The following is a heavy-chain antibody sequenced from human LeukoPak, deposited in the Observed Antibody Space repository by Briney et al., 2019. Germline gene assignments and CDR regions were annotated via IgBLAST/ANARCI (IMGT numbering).Heavy chain of an antibody. J-gene: IGHJ5*02. D-gene: IGHD2-15*01. V-gene: IGHV3-21*01. Sequence: GGSLRLSCTASGFTFSSYSMNWVRQAPGKGLEWVSSISTSSSYIYYADSVKGRFTISRDHARNSLYLQMNTLRAEDTAVYSCARGADGVSSNSRGWFDPWGQGTLVTVSS. CDR3: ARGADGVSSNSRGWFDP. CDR2: ISTSSSYI. CDR1: GFTFSSYS.